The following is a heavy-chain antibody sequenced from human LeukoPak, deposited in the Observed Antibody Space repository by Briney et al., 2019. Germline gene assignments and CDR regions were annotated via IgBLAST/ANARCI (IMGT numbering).Heavy chain of an antibody. CDR2: ISGSGDNT. CDR1: GFAFSSYA. J-gene: IGHJ4*02. D-gene: IGHD3-22*01. CDR3: AKGSHYDSSGSFYFDY. Sequence: GGSLRLSCAASGFAFSSYAMSWVRQAPGKGLEWVSGISGSGDNTYYADSVKGRFTISRDNSKNTLYVQVNSLGTEDTAAYYCAKGSHYDSSGSFYFDYWGQGTLVTVSS. V-gene: IGHV3-23*01.